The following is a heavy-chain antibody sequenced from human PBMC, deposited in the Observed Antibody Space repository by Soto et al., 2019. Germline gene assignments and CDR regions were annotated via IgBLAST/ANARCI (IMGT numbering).Heavy chain of an antibody. D-gene: IGHD1-26*01. Sequence: SVKVSCKASGGTFGSYTINWVRQAPGQGLGWMGRIIPILGVAHYAQKFQGRVTITADKSTSTSYMELRSLISEDTAVYYCARDEGEGWIDPWGQGTLVTVSS. CDR3: ARDEGEGWIDP. CDR1: GGTFGSYT. CDR2: IIPILGVA. V-gene: IGHV1-69*04. J-gene: IGHJ5*02.